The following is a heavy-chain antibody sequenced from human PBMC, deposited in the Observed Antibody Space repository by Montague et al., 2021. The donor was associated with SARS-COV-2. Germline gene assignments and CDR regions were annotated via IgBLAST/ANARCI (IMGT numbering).Heavy chain of an antibody. CDR3: VRDTGSAQAGFDA. Sequence: CAISGDSVWSNTAAWNWIRQSPSGGLEWLERTNYRSKWTSDYATSVGGRISIDPDTSKNQFFLHLRSVTPEDTGVYYCVRDTGSAQAGFDAWGQGTLVTVSS. CDR1: GDSVWSNTAA. CDR2: TNYRSKWTS. D-gene: IGHD4-17*01. J-gene: IGHJ4*02. V-gene: IGHV6-1*01.